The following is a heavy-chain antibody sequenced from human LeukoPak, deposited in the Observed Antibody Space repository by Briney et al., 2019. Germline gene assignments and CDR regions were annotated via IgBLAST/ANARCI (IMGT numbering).Heavy chain of an antibody. J-gene: IGHJ4*02. Sequence: PGGSLRLSCAASGFTFTHFTLTWVRQAPGKGLEWVSAISPSGDNTYYADSAKGRFTISRDNSKNTMHLQMNSLRADDTAVYYCAKLAGSSGTFFWGQGTLITVSS. CDR1: GFTFTHFT. V-gene: IGHV3-23*01. CDR3: AKLAGSSGTFF. CDR2: ISPSGDNT. D-gene: IGHD1-26*01.